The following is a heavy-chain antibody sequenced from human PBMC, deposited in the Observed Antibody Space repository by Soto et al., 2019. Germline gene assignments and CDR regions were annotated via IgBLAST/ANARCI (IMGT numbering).Heavy chain of an antibody. CDR1: GFPFSDYY. D-gene: IGHD2-21*01. J-gene: IGHJ4*02. Sequence: GGSLRLSCATSGFPFSDYYMSWIRQAPGKGLEWLSHISPKSTYRNYADSVKGRFTISRDNTKSSLFLQMNSLGVEDTAVYYCKRGGGGGLFEHWGQGVLVTVS. CDR3: KRGGGGGLFEH. CDR2: ISPKSTYR. V-gene: IGHV3-11*06.